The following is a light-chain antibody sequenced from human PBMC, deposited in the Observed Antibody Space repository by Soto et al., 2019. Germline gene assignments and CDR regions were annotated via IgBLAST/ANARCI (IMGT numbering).Light chain of an antibody. V-gene: IGKV1-5*03. CDR1: QSISSW. CDR3: QQYGSSRTWT. J-gene: IGKJ1*01. Sequence: DIQMTQSPSTLSASVGDRVTITCRASQSISSWLAWYHEKPGKAPNLLIYKASTLKSGVLSRFSGSGSGTDFSLTISRLEPEDFAVYYCQQYGSSRTWTFGQGTKVDIK. CDR2: KAS.